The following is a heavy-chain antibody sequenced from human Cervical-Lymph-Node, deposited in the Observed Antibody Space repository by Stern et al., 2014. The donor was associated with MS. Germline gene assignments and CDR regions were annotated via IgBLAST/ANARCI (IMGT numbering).Heavy chain of an antibody. CDR1: GYSFTTYW. CDR3: ASTPEYCSPTSCYSLDY. V-gene: IGHV5-51*03. CDR2: IYPGDSDT. Sequence: EMQLVESGAEVKKPGESLKISCKGSGYSFTTYWIGWVRQMPGKGLEWMGIIYPGDSDTRYSPSFQGQVTISADKSINTAYLQWSSLKASDTAMYYCASTPEYCSPTSCYSLDYWGQGTLVTVSS. D-gene: IGHD2-2*01. J-gene: IGHJ4*02.